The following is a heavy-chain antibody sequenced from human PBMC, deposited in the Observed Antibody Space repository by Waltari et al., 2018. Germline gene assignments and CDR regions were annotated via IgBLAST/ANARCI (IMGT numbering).Heavy chain of an antibody. CDR2: VDPEDGET. D-gene: IGHD6-13*01. CDR1: GYTLTELS. J-gene: IGHJ4*02. Sequence: QVQLVQSGAEVKKPGASVKVSCKVSGYTLTELSMHWVRQAPGKGLEWMGGVDPEDGETSYAQKFQGRVTMTEDTSTDTAYMELSSLRSEDTAVYYCATDQGAAAGTEWVWVGYWGQGTLVTVSS. V-gene: IGHV1-24*01. CDR3: ATDQGAAAGTEWVWVGY.